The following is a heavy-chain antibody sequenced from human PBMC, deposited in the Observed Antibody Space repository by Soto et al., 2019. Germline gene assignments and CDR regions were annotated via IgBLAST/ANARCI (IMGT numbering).Heavy chain of an antibody. D-gene: IGHD4-4*01. CDR1: GFTFNNYG. J-gene: IGHJ4*02. CDR3: AKDRLTSNFAY. Sequence: EVQLLDSGGGLVQPGGSLGLSCAASGFTFNNYGMNWVRQAPGMGLEWVATISNTGGGTYYGDSVKGRFTISRENSNNTLYSQMRSLRVEETAVYYCAKDRLTSNFAYWGQGTQVTASS. CDR2: ISNTGGGT. V-gene: IGHV3-23*01.